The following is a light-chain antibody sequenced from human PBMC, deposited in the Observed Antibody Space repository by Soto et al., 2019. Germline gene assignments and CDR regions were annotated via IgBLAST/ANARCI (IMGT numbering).Light chain of an antibody. CDR1: SSDVGGYNY. CDR3: SSYTSSCTLYV. Sequence: QSALTQPASVSGSPGQSITISCTGTSSDVGGYNYVSWYQQHPGKAPKLMIYEASNRPSGVSNRFSGSKSGNTASLTISGLQAEDEADYYCSSYTSSCTLYVFGTGTKLTVL. V-gene: IGLV2-14*01. J-gene: IGLJ1*01. CDR2: EAS.